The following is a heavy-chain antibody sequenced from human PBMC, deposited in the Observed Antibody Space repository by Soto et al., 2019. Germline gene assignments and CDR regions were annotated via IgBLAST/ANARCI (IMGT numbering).Heavy chain of an antibody. V-gene: IGHV4-59*08. J-gene: IGHJ6*02. Sequence: SETLSLPCTVSGGSIRTDYWSWIRQPPGKGLEGVGYIYYSGSTNYNPPLKSRVTISVDTAKNQFSLKLSSVTAADTAVYYCARQIEMAAAGFYYYGMDVWGQGNTVTVSS. CDR1: GGSIRTDY. CDR3: ARQIEMAAAGFYYYGMDV. D-gene: IGHD6-13*01. CDR2: IYYSGST.